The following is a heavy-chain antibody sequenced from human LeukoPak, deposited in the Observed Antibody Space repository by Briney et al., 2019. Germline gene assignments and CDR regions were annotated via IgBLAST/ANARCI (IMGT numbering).Heavy chain of an antibody. CDR1: GGSVSSGSYY. CDR2: IYYSGST. J-gene: IGHJ4*02. CDR3: ARGPRYYDSSPLDY. D-gene: IGHD3-22*01. V-gene: IGHV4-61*01. Sequence: SETLSLTCTVSGGSVSSGSYYWSWIRQPPGKGLEWIGYIYYSGSTNYNPSLKSRVAISVDTSKNQFSLKLSSVTAADTAVYYCARGPRYYDSSPLDYWGQGTLVTVSS.